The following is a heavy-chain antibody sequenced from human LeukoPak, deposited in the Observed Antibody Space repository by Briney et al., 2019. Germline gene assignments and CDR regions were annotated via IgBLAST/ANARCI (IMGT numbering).Heavy chain of an antibody. Sequence: GGPLRLSCAASGFTFSSYAMSWFRQPPGKGLEWAPTFSGSGGSTHYAASVKGRFTISRDNSKNTLYLQMNSLRAEDTAVYYCAKSGLNRFDYWGQGTLVTVSS. D-gene: IGHD2-15*01. J-gene: IGHJ4*02. CDR3: AKSGLNRFDY. CDR2: FSGSGGST. CDR1: GFTFSSYA. V-gene: IGHV3-23*01.